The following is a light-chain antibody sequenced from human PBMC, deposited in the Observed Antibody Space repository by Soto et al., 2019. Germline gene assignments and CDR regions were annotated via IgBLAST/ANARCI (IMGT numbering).Light chain of an antibody. CDR1: QNIRSR. J-gene: IGKJ1*01. CDR2: DAS. V-gene: IGKV1-5*01. Sequence: DVQVSPFPPPLAASVGDRVPMPCRASQNIRSRLAWFQQKPWKAPKLLIDDASSLESGVPQRFSGSGSWTEFTLTISSLQTDDFSTYYCQQYHSYWMFGQGTKV. CDR3: QQYHSYWM.